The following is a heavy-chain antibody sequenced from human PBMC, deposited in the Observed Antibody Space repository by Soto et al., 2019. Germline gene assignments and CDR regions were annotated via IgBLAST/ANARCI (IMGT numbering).Heavy chain of an antibody. CDR3: AAGEASSMNRAPYYLDF. J-gene: IGHJ4*02. CDR1: GGSMRNYF. D-gene: IGHD6-13*01. Sequence: SETLSLTCTVSGGSMRNYFWTWIRQPPGKGLEWIGYIHYSGTTSFFPSYNPSLRSRVTISEDTSKNKFSLKLLSVTTEDTAVYFCAAGEASSMNRAPYYLDFWGQGTLVTVSS. V-gene: IGHV4-59*01. CDR2: IHYSGTT.